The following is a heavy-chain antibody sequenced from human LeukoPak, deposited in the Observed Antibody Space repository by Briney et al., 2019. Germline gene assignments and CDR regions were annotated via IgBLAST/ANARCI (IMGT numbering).Heavy chain of an antibody. D-gene: IGHD2-21*02. J-gene: IGHJ4*02. CDR2: ISSSGSTI. CDR3: ARGYCGGDCYSSFDY. V-gene: IGHV3-48*04. Sequence: PGASLRLSCAASGFTFSSYAMSWVRQAPGKGLEWVSYISSSGSTIYYADSVKGRFTISRDNAKNSLYLQMNSLRAEDTAVYYCARGYCGGDCYSSFDYWGQGTLVTVSS. CDR1: GFTFSSYA.